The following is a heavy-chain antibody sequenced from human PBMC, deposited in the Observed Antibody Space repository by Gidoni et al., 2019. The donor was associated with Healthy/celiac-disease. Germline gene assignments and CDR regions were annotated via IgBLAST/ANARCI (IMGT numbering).Heavy chain of an antibody. V-gene: IGHV3-15*01. CDR1: GFTFSTAW. CDR2: IKSKTDGGTT. J-gene: IGHJ4*02. Sequence: EVQLVESGGGLVKPGWSLSLSCAASGFTFSTAWMSWVRQASGKGLEWVGRIKSKTDGGTTDYAAPVKGRFTISRDDSKNTLYLQMNSLKTEDTAVYYCTTDPTMVPPRGYFDYWGQGTLVTVSS. D-gene: IGHD6-13*01. CDR3: TTDPTMVPPRGYFDY.